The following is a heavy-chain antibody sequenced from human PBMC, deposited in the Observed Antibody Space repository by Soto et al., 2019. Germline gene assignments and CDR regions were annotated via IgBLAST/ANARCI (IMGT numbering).Heavy chain of an antibody. J-gene: IGHJ6*02. CDR3: ARNRITGLYYYYGMDV. CDR1: GGTFSSYA. Sequence: GASVKVSCKASGGTFSSYAISWVRQAPGQGLEWMGGIIPIFGTANYAQKFQGRVTITADESTSTAYMELSSLRSEDTAVYYCARNRITGLYYYYGMDVWGQGTTVTVSS. V-gene: IGHV1-69*13. CDR2: IIPIFGTA. D-gene: IGHD1-20*01.